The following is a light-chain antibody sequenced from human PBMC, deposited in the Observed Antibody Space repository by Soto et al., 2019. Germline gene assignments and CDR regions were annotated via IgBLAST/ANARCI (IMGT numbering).Light chain of an antibody. V-gene: IGLV2-14*01. CDR3: TSYTSSSTLVV. CDR1: SSDVAGYNY. J-gene: IGLJ3*02. Sequence: QSALTQPASVSGSPGQSITISCTGTSSDVAGYNYVSWYQHHPGKAPKLMIYEVGNRPSGVSNRFSGSKSGNTASLTISGLQAEDEATYYCTSYTSSSTLVVFGGGTKVTVL. CDR2: EVG.